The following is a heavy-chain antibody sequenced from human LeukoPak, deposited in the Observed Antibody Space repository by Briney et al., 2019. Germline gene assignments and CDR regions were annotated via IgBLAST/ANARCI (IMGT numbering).Heavy chain of an antibody. V-gene: IGHV3-9*01. CDR2: ISWNSGSI. CDR1: GFTFDDYA. Sequence: PGGSLRLSCAASGFTFDDYAMHWVRQAPGKGLEWVSGISWNSGSIGYADSVKGRFTISRDNAKNSLYLQMNSLRAEDTAVYFCARDLLGYNYHYMDVWGKGTTVTVSS. D-gene: IGHD3-16*02. CDR3: ARDLLGYNYHYMDV. J-gene: IGHJ6*03.